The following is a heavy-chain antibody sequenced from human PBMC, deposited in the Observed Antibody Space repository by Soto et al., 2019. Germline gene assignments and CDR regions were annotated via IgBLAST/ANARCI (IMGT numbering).Heavy chain of an antibody. CDR1: GYSVTSSDYY. CDR3: APLSVSLSGPYGIHV. D-gene: IGHD2-15*01. CDR2: MFYSGLT. J-gene: IGHJ6*02. Sequence: TDTLSLTCSVSGYSVTSSDYYWAWIRQPPGKGLGWIGSMFYSGLTYYNPSLKSRVTLSVDTSKNQFSVRLNSVTAADTAVYYCAPLSVSLSGPYGIHVWGQGTTVTVSS. V-gene: IGHV4-39*01.